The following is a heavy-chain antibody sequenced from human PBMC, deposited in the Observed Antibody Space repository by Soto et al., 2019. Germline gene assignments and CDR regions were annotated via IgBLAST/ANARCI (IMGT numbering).Heavy chain of an antibody. CDR2: ISWDGGST. CDR3: ASTRSSSRAGDAFDI. Sequence: EVQLVESGGVVVQPGGSLRLSCAASGFTFDDYTMHWVRQAPGKGLEWVSLISWDGGSTYYADSVKGRFTISRDNSKNSLYLQMNSLRTEDTALYYCASTRSSSRAGDAFDIWGLGTMVTVSS. J-gene: IGHJ3*02. D-gene: IGHD6-13*01. CDR1: GFTFDDYT. V-gene: IGHV3-43*01.